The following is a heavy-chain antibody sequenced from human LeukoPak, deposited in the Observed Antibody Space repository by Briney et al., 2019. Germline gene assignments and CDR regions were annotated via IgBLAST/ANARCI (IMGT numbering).Heavy chain of an antibody. CDR3: AKGGSVVRGPRYYFDY. CDR2: TYHSGST. D-gene: IGHD3-10*01. V-gene: IGHV4-4*02. J-gene: IGHJ4*02. CDR1: GFTFSSFW. Sequence: GSLRLSCAASGFTFSSFWMTWVRQSPGKGLEWIGETYHSGSTNYNPSLKSRVTISVDKFKNQFSLKLRSMTAADTAVYYCAKGGSVVRGPRYYFDYWGQGIPVTVSS.